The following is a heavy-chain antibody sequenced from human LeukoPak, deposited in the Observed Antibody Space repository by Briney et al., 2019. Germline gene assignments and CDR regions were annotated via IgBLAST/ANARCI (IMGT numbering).Heavy chain of an antibody. CDR3: ANGVGDGRYFDWLLSY. CDR2: ISGSGGST. J-gene: IGHJ4*02. V-gene: IGHV3-23*01. CDR1: GFTFSSYA. Sequence: GGSLRLSCAASGFTFSSYAMSWVRQAPGKGLEWVSAISGSGGSTYYADSVKGRFTISRDNSKNTLYLQMNSLRAEDTAVYYSANGVGDGRYFDWLLSYWGQGTLVTVSS. D-gene: IGHD3-9*01.